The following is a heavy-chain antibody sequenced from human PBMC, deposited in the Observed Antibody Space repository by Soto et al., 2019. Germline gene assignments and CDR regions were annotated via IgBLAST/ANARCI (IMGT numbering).Heavy chain of an antibody. D-gene: IGHD4-17*01. CDR2: ISYDGSNK. V-gene: IGHV3-30*18. CDR1: GFTFSSYG. Sequence: QVQLVESGGGVVQPGRSLRLSCAASGFTFSSYGMHWVRQAPGKGLEWVAVISYDGSNKYYADSVKGRFTISRDNSKNTLYLQMNSLRAEDTAVYYCAKDYGDSDWFDPWGQGTLVTVSS. J-gene: IGHJ5*02. CDR3: AKDYGDSDWFDP.